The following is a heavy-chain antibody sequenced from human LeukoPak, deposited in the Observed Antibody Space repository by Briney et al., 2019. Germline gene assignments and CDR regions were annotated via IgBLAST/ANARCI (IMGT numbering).Heavy chain of an antibody. CDR2: INHSGST. V-gene: IGHV4-34*01. Sequence: SETLSLTCAVYGGSFSGYYWSWIRQPPGKGLEWIGEINHSGSTNYNPSLKSRVTISADTSKNQFSLKLSSVTAADTAVYYCASRDYYYGMDVWGQGTTVTVSS. J-gene: IGHJ6*02. CDR3: ASRDYYYGMDV. CDR1: GGSFSGYY.